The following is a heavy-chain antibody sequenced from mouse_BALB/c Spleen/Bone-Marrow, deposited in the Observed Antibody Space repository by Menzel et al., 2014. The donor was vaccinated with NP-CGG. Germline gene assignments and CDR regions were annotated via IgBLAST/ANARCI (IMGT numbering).Heavy chain of an antibody. Sequence: EVHLVESGPGLVTPSQPLSLTCSVPGFSITRGYYWYWVRQFPGHKLEWMCYISYDGSNNYNPSLKNRIAITRDTSKNQFLLKVKSVTTEDTATYYCAREGGSRAYWGQGTLVNVAA. V-gene: IGHV3-6*02. J-gene: IGHJ3*01. CDR2: ISYDGSN. CDR1: GFSITRGYY. D-gene: IGHD1-1*01. CDR3: AREGGSRAY.